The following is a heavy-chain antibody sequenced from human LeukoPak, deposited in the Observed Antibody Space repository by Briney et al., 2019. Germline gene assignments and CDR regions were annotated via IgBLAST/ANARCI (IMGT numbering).Heavy chain of an antibody. CDR2: ISGSGGST. CDR1: GGSINSSKW. CDR3: AKDRLSAPVAPRFDP. D-gene: IGHD6-6*01. J-gene: IGHJ5*02. V-gene: IGHV3-23*01. Sequence: HPSETLSLTCAVSGGSINSSKWWSWVRQAPGKGLEWVSVISGSGGSTSYADSVKGRFTISRDNSKNTLYLQMNSLRAEDTALYYCAKDRLSAPVAPRFDPWGQGTQVTVSS.